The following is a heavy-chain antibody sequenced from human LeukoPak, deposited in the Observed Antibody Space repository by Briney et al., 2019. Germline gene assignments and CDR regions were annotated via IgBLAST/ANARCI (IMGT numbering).Heavy chain of an antibody. V-gene: IGHV3-48*03. CDR2: ISSSGSTT. Sequence: GGSLRLSCVASGFTINTYDINWVRQAPGRGLEWVSHISSSGSTTYYADSVEGRFTVSRDNAKSSLYLQMNSLRAEDTAVYYCARSATGRGMDVWGKGTTVTVSS. D-gene: IGHD7-27*01. J-gene: IGHJ6*04. CDR1: GFTINTYD. CDR3: ARSATGRGMDV.